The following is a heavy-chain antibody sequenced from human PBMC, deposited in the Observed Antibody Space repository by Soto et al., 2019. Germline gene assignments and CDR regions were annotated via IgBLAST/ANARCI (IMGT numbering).Heavy chain of an antibody. V-gene: IGHV3-48*01. CDR1: GFTFSDYY. Sequence: PGGSLRLSCAASGFTFSDYYMNWVRQAPGKGLEWVSYISSGSSTIYSADSVKCRFTVSRDNAKNSLYLQMSSLRAEDTAVYYCARDGPGGYYPHYHFYGMDVWGQGTTVNGPS. D-gene: IGHD3-3*01. J-gene: IGHJ6*02. CDR2: ISSGSSTI. CDR3: ARDGPGGYYPHYHFYGMDV.